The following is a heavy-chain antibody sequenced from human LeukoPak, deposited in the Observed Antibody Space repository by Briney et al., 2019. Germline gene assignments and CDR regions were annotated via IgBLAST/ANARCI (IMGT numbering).Heavy chain of an antibody. CDR1: GFTFSSYA. CDR2: ISGSGGSA. V-gene: IGHV3-23*01. CDR3: AKGTVGYSSSWFDL. J-gene: IGHJ5*02. D-gene: IGHD6-13*01. Sequence: PGGSLRLSCAASGFTFSSYAMSWVRQAPGKGLEWVSAISGSGGSAYYADSVKGRFTISRDNSKNTLYLQMNRLRVEDSAVYYCAKGTVGYSSSWFDLWGQGTLVTVSS.